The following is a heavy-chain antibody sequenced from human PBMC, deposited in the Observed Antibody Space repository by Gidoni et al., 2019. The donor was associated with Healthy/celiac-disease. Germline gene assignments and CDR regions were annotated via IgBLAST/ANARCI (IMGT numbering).Heavy chain of an antibody. CDR3: AEGGAFYYGSRSYNDHYYFDY. CDR1: GFTFSSYA. Sequence: DVQLLESGGDLVQPGGSLRLSCAASGFTFSSYAMSWVRQAPGKGLGWVENISGSGGSTYYADSVKGRFTISRDNSKNTLYLQMNSLRAEDTAVYYCAEGGAFYYGSRSYNDHYYFDYWGQGTLVTVSS. D-gene: IGHD3-10*01. V-gene: IGHV3-23*01. J-gene: IGHJ4*02. CDR2: ISGSGGST.